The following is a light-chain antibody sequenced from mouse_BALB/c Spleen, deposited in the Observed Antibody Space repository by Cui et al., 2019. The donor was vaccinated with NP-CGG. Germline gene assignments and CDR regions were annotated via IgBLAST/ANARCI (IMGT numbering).Light chain of an antibody. CDR2: GTN. V-gene: IGLV1*01. CDR1: TGAVTTSNY. Sequence: QPVLPHLSPLTTSPGETVTLTCRSSTGAVTTSNYANWVQEKPDHLFTGLIGGTNNRIPGVPARFSGSLIGDKAALTITGAQTEDEAIYFCALWYSNHWVFGGGTKLTVL. J-gene: IGLJ1*01. CDR3: ALWYSNHWV.